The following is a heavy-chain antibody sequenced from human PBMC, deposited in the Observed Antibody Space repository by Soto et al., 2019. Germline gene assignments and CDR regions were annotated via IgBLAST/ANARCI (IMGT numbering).Heavy chain of an antibody. CDR2: IKSKIDGGTT. CDR3: TTDVPFTAGGAIAY. V-gene: IGHV3-15*01. D-gene: IGHD3-16*02. J-gene: IGHJ4*02. CDR1: GFTFSNLW. Sequence: EELLVESGGDLVRPGGSLRLSCAASGFTFSNLWMTWVRQAPGKGLEWVARIKSKIDGGTTDYAAPVKDRFTISRDDSKNTLYLQMSSLKTEDRAVYYCTTDVPFTAGGAIAYWGQGTLVTVSS.